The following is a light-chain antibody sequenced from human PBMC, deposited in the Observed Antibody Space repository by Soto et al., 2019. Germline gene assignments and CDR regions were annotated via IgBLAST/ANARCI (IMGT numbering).Light chain of an antibody. CDR2: GAS. J-gene: IGKJ5*01. Sequence: ETVMTQSPATLSMSPGERATLSCRASQSVSNNLAWYQQKPGQAPRLLIYGASSRATGIPDRFSGSGSGTDFTLTISRLQPEDSAVFYCQQYGRSPITFGQGTRLEI. V-gene: IGKV3-20*01. CDR1: QSVSNN. CDR3: QQYGRSPIT.